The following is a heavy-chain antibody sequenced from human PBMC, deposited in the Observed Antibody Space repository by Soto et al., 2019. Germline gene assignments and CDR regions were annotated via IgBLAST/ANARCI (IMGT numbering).Heavy chain of an antibody. CDR3: AGDMGWFDP. CDR1: GFTFKNYG. J-gene: IGHJ5*02. V-gene: IGHV3-33*01. Sequence: QVQLVESGGGVVQPGRSLRLSCAASGFTFKNYGMHWVRQAPGKGLEWVATIWYDGSDKYYGDSVKGRFIIPRDNSENTVYLQMNSLRVDDTAVYYCAGDMGWFDPWGQGTLVTVSS. CDR2: IWYDGSDK.